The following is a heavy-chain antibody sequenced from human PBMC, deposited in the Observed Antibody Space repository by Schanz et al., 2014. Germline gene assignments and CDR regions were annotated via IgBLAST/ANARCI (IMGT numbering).Heavy chain of an antibody. CDR3: TDGSAR. V-gene: IGHV3-15*01. CDR2: FKSNVDGGTT. J-gene: IGHJ4*02. Sequence: VHLVESGGGVVQPGGSLRLSCAASGFTFSNFGIHWVRQAPGKGLEWVGRFKSNVDGGTTDYAAPVKGRFTISRDDSKNTLSLQMNSLKTEDTAVYYCTDGSARWGQGTLVTVSS. D-gene: IGHD3-22*01. CDR1: GFTFSNFG.